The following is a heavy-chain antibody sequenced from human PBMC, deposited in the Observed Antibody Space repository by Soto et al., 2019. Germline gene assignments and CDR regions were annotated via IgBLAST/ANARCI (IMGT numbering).Heavy chain of an antibody. Sequence: EVQVVDSGGGLVQPGGSLRLSCVASGFTFSISWMTWVRQAPGKGLEWVANIKQDGSEKYYVASVKGRFTISRDNAKNSLYLQMNTLRAEDTAVYYCARGGSWYNDYWGQRTLVTVSS. J-gene: IGHJ4*02. V-gene: IGHV3-7*04. CDR1: GFTFSISW. D-gene: IGHD6-13*01. CDR3: ARGGSWYNDY. CDR2: IKQDGSEK.